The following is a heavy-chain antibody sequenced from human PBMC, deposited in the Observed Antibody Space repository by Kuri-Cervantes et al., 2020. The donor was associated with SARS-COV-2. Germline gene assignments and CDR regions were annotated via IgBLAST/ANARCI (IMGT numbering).Heavy chain of an antibody. D-gene: IGHD3-10*01. V-gene: IGHV3-21*01. J-gene: IGHJ4*02. CDR1: RFMFSCDR. CDR3: ARQYYYGSGNVDY. Sequence: GGSLRLSCAASRFMFSCDRMNWVRQAPGKGLEWVSSISSSSSYIYYADSVKGRFTISRDNAKNSLYLQMNSLRAEDTAVYYCARQYYYGSGNVDYWGQGTLVTVSS. CDR2: ISSSSSYI.